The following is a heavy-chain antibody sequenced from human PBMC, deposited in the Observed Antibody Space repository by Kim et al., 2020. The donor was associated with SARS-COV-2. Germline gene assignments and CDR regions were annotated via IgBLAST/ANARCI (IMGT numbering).Heavy chain of an antibody. J-gene: IGHJ6*02. CDR3: ARLPGIAVAGAGQGYYGMDV. CDR1: GGSFSGYY. CDR2: INHSGST. V-gene: IGHV4-34*01. Sequence: SETLSLTCAVYGGSFSGYYWSWIRQPPGKGLEWIGEINHSGSTNYNPSLKSRVTISVDTSKNQFSLKLSSVTAADTAVYYCARLPGIAVAGAGQGYYGMDVWGQGTTVTVSS. D-gene: IGHD6-19*01.